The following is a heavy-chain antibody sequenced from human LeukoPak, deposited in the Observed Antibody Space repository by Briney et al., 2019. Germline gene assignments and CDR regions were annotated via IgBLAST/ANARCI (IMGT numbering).Heavy chain of an antibody. V-gene: IGHV3-30*02. J-gene: IGHJ4*02. CDR3: AKDLGSYHFDY. Sequence: GGSLRLSCAASGFTFSSYGMHWVRQAPGKGLEWVAFVRYDGGNKYYADSVKGRFPISRDNSKNTLYLQMNSLRAEDTAVYYYAKDLGSYHFDYWGQGTLVTVSS. CDR1: GFTFSSYG. D-gene: IGHD1-26*01. CDR2: VRYDGGNK.